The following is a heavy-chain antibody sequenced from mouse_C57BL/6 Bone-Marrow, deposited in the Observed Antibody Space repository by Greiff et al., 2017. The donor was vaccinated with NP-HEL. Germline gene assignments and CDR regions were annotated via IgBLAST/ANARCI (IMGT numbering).Heavy chain of an antibody. Sequence: EVKLVESGGDLVKPGGSLKLSCAASGFTFSSYGMSWVRQTPDKRLEWVATISSGGSYTYYPDSVKGRFTISRDNATNTLYLQMSSLKSEDTAMYYCARQDYYYGSSYVAYWGQGTLVTVSA. V-gene: IGHV5-6*02. CDR1: GFTFSSYG. D-gene: IGHD1-1*01. J-gene: IGHJ3*01. CDR2: ISSGGSYT. CDR3: ARQDYYYGSSYVAY.